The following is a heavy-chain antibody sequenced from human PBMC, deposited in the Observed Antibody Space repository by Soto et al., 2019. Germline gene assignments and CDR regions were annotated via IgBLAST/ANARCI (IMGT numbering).Heavy chain of an antibody. Sequence: SVKVSCKASGGTFSRYSITWVRQAPGHGLEWIGRIIPIFGIASYAQKFQGRVTITADESTSTAYMELSSLRSEDTAVYYCARAPYGSGSYSSDYFDYWGQGTLVTVSS. CDR3: ARAPYGSGSYSSDYFDY. CDR1: GGTFSRYS. V-gene: IGHV1-69*13. D-gene: IGHD3-10*01. CDR2: IIPIFGIA. J-gene: IGHJ4*02.